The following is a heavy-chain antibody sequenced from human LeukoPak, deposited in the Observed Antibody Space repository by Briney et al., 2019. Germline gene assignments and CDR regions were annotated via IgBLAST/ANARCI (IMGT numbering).Heavy chain of an antibody. V-gene: IGHV3-74*01. CDR1: GFTFSSYW. Sequence: GGSLRPSCAASGFTFSSYWMHCVRQAPGKGLVWVSRIKSDGSSTSYAESAKGRFTISRDNAKNTLYLQMNSLRAEDTAVYYCARKDMLDYWGQGTLVTVSS. CDR3: ARKDMLDY. CDR2: IKSDGSST. J-gene: IGHJ4*02.